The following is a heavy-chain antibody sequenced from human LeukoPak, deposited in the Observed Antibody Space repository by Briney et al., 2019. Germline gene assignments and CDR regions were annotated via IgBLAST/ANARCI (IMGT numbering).Heavy chain of an antibody. D-gene: IGHD2-15*01. J-gene: IGHJ4*02. CDR1: GGSISSYS. Sequence: SETLSLTCVVSGGSISSYSWSWIRQPPGKGLEWIGSIYSSGSTNYNPSLKSRVPISVDTSKTQFSLKLSSVTAADTAMYYCARLIPGYSSGVDYWGQGTLVAVSS. V-gene: IGHV4-59*08. CDR3: ARLIPGYSSGVDY. CDR2: IYSSGST.